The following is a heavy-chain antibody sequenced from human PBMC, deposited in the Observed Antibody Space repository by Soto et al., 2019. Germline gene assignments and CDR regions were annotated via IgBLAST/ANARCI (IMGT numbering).Heavy chain of an antibody. CDR3: ARGSYYDYIWGSYRSSHAFDI. CDR1: GFTFSSYA. CDR2: ISSNGGST. Sequence: EVQLVESGGGLAQPGGSLRLSCAASGFTFSSYAMHWVRQAPGKGLEYVSAISSNGGSTYYANSVKGRFTISRDNSKNTLYLQMGSLRAEDMAVYYCARGSYYDYIWGSYRSSHAFDIWGQGTMVTVSS. V-gene: IGHV3-64*01. D-gene: IGHD3-16*02. J-gene: IGHJ3*02.